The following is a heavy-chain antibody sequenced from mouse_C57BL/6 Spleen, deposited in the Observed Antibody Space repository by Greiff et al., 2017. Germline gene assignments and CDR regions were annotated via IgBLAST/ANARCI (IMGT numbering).Heavy chain of an antibody. V-gene: IGHV1-9*01. J-gene: IGHJ1*03. Sequence: QVQLKESGAELMKPGASVKLSCKAPGYTFTGYWIEWVKQRPGHGLEWIGEILPGSGSTNYNEKLKGKATFTADTSSNTAYLQLSSLTTDDSAIYYCARPITTVVATDWYFDVWGTGTTVTVSS. CDR2: ILPGSGST. D-gene: IGHD1-1*01. CDR3: ARPITTVVATDWYFDV. CDR1: GYTFTGYW.